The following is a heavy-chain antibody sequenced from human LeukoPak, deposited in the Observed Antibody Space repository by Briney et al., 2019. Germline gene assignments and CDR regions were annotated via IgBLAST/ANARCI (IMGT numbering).Heavy chain of an antibody. CDR1: GFTFSSYG. J-gene: IGHJ4*02. Sequence: PGGSLRLSCAASGFTFSSYGMHWVRQAPGKGLEWVAVISYDGSNKYYADSVKGRFTISRDNSKNTLYLQMNSLRAEDTAVYYCAKEILYQEDYWGQGTLVTVSS. CDR2: ISYDGSNK. V-gene: IGHV3-30*18. CDR3: AKEILYQEDY. D-gene: IGHD3-16*01.